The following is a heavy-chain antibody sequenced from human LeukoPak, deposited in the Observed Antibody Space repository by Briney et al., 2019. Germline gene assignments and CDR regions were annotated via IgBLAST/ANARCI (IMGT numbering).Heavy chain of an antibody. Sequence: SVKVSCKASGGTFSSYAISWVRQAPGQGLEWMGRIIPILGIANYAQKFQGRVTITADKSTSTAYMELSSLRSEDTAVYYCARAVDSYGYLDYWGQGTLVTVSS. CDR3: ARAVDSYGYLDY. CDR1: GGTFSSYA. D-gene: IGHD5-18*01. CDR2: IIPILGIA. V-gene: IGHV1-69*04. J-gene: IGHJ4*02.